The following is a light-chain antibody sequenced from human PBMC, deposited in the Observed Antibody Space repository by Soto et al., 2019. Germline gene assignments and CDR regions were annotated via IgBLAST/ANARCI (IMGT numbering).Light chain of an antibody. CDR3: QQSYSSLYT. Sequence: DIQMTQSPSSLSASVGDRVTITCRASQSISSYLNWYQQKPGRAPTLLIYATSTLQSGVPSRFSGSGSGTDFTLTISSLQPADFATYYCQQSYSSLYTFGQGTKVDIK. CDR1: QSISSY. CDR2: ATS. V-gene: IGKV1-39*01. J-gene: IGKJ2*01.